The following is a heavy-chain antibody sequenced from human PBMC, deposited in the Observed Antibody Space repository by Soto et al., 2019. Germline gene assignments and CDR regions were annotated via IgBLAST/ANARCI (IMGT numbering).Heavy chain of an antibody. CDR1: GGTFGDYG. J-gene: IGHJ6*02. D-gene: IGHD3-16*01. CDR3: AGGAGGNVVLKYFYAVGV. Sequence: QVQLVQSGAEVKKPGSSVRVSCQASGGTFGDYGLSWVRHVPGQGLEWMGGIIPIFGRTNYPQKFQDRSTMTADGSRSTGYREWRSRRSEETAVYECAGGAGGNVVLKYFYAVGVWGQGTTVTVSS. V-gene: IGHV1-69*12. CDR2: IIPIFGRT.